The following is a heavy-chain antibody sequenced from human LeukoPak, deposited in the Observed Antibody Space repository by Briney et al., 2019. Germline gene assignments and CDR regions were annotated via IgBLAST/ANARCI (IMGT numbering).Heavy chain of an antibody. J-gene: IGHJ4*02. Sequence: PGGSLRLFCAASGFTFDDYAMHWVRQAPGKGLEWVSGISWNSGSIGYADSVKGRFTISRDNAKNSLYLQMNSLRAEDTALYYCAKIKSSSWSTLFDYWGQGTLVTVSS. CDR1: GFTFDDYA. CDR2: ISWNSGSI. V-gene: IGHV3-9*01. D-gene: IGHD6-13*01. CDR3: AKIKSSSWSTLFDY.